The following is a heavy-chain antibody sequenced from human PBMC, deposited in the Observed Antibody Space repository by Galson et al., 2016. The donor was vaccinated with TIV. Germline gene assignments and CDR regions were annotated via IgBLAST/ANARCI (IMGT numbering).Heavy chain of an antibody. D-gene: IGHD5-12*01. CDR1: GYSFTNYW. V-gene: IGHV5-51*01. CDR2: IYPGDSGT. J-gene: IGHJ4*02. CDR3: ARHGWTVATSSPFDL. Sequence: QSGAEVKKPGESLKISCKGSGYSFTNYWVGWVRQMPGKGLEWMGIIYPGDSGTRYSPSFQGQVTISADKSINTAYLQWSSLEASDTAIYYCARHGWTVATSSPFDLWGQGTLVTVSS.